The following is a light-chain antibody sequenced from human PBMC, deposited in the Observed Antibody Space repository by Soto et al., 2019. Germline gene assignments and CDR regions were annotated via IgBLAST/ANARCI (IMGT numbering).Light chain of an antibody. CDR1: QNVSSY. J-gene: IGKJ4*01. Sequence: EIVLTQSPATLSLSPGERATLSCRASQNVSSYLAWYQQKPGQAPRLLIYDASNRAIGIPARFSGSGSGTDFSLTISSLQPEDFAVYFCQQRSNWPRLTFGGGTKVEI. V-gene: IGKV3-11*01. CDR2: DAS. CDR3: QQRSNWPRLT.